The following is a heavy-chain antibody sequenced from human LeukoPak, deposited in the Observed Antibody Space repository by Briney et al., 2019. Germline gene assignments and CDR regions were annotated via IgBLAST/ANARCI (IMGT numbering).Heavy chain of an antibody. Sequence: GWSLTLSCAASGFTLGSYGMHWVRQAAGKGLEGVGVIWYDGSTKYYADTVKGRFTVSRDNSKSTLYLQMSSLRAEETAVYYCARARGTMVRGVIFYYYYMDVWGKGTTVTVSS. J-gene: IGHJ6*03. CDR1: GFTLGSYG. CDR2: IWYDGSTK. CDR3: ARARGTMVRGVIFYYYYMDV. D-gene: IGHD3-10*01. V-gene: IGHV3-33*01.